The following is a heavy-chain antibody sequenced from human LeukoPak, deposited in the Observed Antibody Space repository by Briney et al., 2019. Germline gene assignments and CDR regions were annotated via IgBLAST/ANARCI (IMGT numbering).Heavy chain of an antibody. Sequence: PGGSLRLSCVASGFTVSSTYMNWVRHAPGKGLEWVSVLYSDDTTYYADSVKSRFTISRDNSKNTLFLQMNSLRAEDTAVYYCARGDRRDGYRFDYWGQGILVTVSS. CDR3: ARGDRRDGYRFDY. J-gene: IGHJ4*02. D-gene: IGHD5-24*01. V-gene: IGHV3-53*01. CDR2: LYSDDTT. CDR1: GFTVSSTY.